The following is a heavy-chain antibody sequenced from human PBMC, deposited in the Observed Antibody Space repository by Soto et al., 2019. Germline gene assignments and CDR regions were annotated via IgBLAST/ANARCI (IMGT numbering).Heavy chain of an antibody. V-gene: IGHV2-5*01. CDR2: IYWNDVK. CDR1: GFSLTTIGVG. J-gene: IGHJ4*02. CDR3: AHSAIYTSNGFYFDQ. Sequence: SGPTLVNPTHTLTLTCTFSGFSLTTIGVGVGWIRQPPGKALEWLSLIYWNDVKRYSPSLKSRLTITKDTSKNQVVLTVTNMDPVDTETYSCAHSAIYTSNGFYFDQWGKGTLVPVSS. D-gene: IGHD6-13*01.